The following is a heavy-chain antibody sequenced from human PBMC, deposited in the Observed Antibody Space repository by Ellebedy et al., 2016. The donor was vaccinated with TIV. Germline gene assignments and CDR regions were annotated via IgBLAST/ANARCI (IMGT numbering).Heavy chain of an antibody. CDR1: GYTFTSFG. V-gene: IGHV1-18*04. J-gene: IGHJ4*02. CDR3: ARGYGDFDY. CDR2: ISAYNGDT. Sequence: ASVKVSCKASGYTFTSFGVTWVRQAPGQGLEWMGWISAYNGDTKYAQKVQGRVTMTRDKSTSAVYMDLSSLRSDDTAIYYCARGYGDFDYWGQGTLVTVSS. D-gene: IGHD4/OR15-4a*01.